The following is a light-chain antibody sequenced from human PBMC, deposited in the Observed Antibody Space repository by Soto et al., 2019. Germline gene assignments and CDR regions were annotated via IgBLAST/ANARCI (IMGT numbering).Light chain of an antibody. CDR1: SSDVSIYNY. V-gene: IGLV2-14*01. CDR3: SSYTTSSTRV. Sequence: QSALTQPASVSGSPGQSIAISCTGSSSDVSIYNYVSWYQQHPGKVPKLIIYEVSNRPSGVSNRFSGSKSGNTASLTISGLQAEDEADYYCSSYTTSSTRVFGPGTKLTVL. CDR2: EVS. J-gene: IGLJ1*01.